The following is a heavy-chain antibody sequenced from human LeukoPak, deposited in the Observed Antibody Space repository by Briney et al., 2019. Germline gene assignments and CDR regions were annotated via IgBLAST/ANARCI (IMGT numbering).Heavy chain of an antibody. D-gene: IGHD7-27*01. CDR2: ISSSSSYI. Sequence: PGGSLRLSCAASGFTFSYYSMNWVRQAPGKGLEWVSSISSSSSYIYYADSVKGRFTISRDNAKNSLYLQMNSLRDEDTAVYYCARDHNWGFDYWGQGTLVAVSS. CDR3: ARDHNWGFDY. V-gene: IGHV3-21*01. J-gene: IGHJ4*02. CDR1: GFTFSYYS.